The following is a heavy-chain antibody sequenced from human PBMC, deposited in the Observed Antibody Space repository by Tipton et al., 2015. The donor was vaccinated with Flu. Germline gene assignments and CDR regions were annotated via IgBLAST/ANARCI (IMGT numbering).Heavy chain of an antibody. CDR2: IRRKTYGGTT. CDR1: GFTFGTSA. J-gene: IGHJ6*02. CDR3: ARDPVMTTVTPHHYYGMDI. V-gene: IGHV3-49*04. Sequence: SLRLSCTPSGFTFGTSAIAWVRQAPGKGLEWVGLIRRKTYGGTTEYAASVRGRFSISRDDSRNTGYLQLNSLRTEDTAVYYCARDPVMTTVTPHHYYGMDIWGQGTTVTVSS. D-gene: IGHD4-17*01.